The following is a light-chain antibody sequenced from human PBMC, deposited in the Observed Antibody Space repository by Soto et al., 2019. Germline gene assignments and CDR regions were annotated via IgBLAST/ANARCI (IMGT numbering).Light chain of an antibody. V-gene: IGKV3-20*01. CDR2: GAS. CDR3: QLPRT. J-gene: IGKJ1*01. CDR1: QSVSSSY. Sequence: EIVLTQSPGTLSLSPGERATLSCRASQSVSSSYLAWYQQKPGQAPRLLIYGASSRATGIPDRFSGSGSGTDFTLTISRLEPEDFVVYYCQLPRTFGQGTKVEIK.